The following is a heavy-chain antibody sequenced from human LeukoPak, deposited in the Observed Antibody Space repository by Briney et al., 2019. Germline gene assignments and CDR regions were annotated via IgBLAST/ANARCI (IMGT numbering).Heavy chain of an antibody. J-gene: IGHJ6*02. CDR3: TRFNQEPYGMDV. CDR1: GFTFSASA. D-gene: IGHD1-14*01. V-gene: IGHV3-73*01. CDR2: IRSKANSYAT. Sequence: GGSLRLSCAASGFTFSASALHWVRQASGKRLERVGRIRSKANSYATAYAASVEGRFTISRDDSKNTAYLEMNSLKTEDTAVYYCTRFNQEPYGMDVWGQGTSVTVSS.